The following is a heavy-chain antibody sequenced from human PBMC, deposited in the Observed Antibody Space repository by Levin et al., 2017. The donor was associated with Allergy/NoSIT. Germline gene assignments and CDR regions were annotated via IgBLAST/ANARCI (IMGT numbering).Heavy chain of an antibody. CDR3: SIDGGYQIYDFWSGYYTNWFDP. D-gene: IGHD3-3*01. CDR2: ISAYNGNT. J-gene: IGHJ5*02. CDR1: GYTFTSYG. Sequence: ASVKVSCKASGYTFTSYGISWVRQAPGQGLEWMGWISAYNGNTNYAQKLQGRVTMTTDTSTSTAYMELRSLRSDDTAVYYFSIDGGYQIYDFWSGYYTNWFDPWGQGTLVTVSS. V-gene: IGHV1-18*01.